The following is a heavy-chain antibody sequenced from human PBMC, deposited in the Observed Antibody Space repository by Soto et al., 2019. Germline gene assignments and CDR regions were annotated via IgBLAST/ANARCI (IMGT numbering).Heavy chain of an antibody. V-gene: IGHV3-23*01. CDR3: AKGVTTIVATGSWSDH. J-gene: IGHJ4*02. D-gene: IGHD5-12*01. Sequence: PGGSLRLSCAVSGFTFNSYAMNWVRQAPGKGLEWVSSISGSGRTTYYADAVKGRFTISRDNSKNTLFLQMNSLRSEDTAVYYCAKGVTTIVATGSWSDHWGQGTLVTVSS. CDR1: GFTFNSYA. CDR2: ISGSGRTT.